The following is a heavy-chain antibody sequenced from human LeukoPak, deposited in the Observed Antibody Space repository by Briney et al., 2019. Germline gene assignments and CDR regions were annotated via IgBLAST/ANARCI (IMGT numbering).Heavy chain of an antibody. Sequence: PSETLSLTCTVSGGSISSYYWSWIRQPAGKGLEWIGRIYTSGSTNYNPSLKSRVTMSVDTSKNQFSLNLSSVTAADTAVYYCARANSSSWFDYYYYYMDVWGKGTTVTVSS. D-gene: IGHD6-13*01. CDR3: ARANSSSWFDYYYYYMDV. J-gene: IGHJ6*03. V-gene: IGHV4-4*07. CDR1: GGSISSYY. CDR2: IYTSGST.